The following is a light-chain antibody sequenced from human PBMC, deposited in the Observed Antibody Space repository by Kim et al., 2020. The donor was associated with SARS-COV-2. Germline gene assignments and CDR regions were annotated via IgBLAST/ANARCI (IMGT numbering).Light chain of an antibody. Sequence: GQSFTISCTGTSRDIGGYDYVSWCQQHPGRAPKLMIYDVNKRPSRVSNRFSGSKSGNTASLTISGLQAEDEADYYCISYTSGSTWVFGGGTQLTVL. CDR3: ISYTSGSTWV. J-gene: IGLJ3*02. CDR1: SRDIGGYDY. CDR2: DVN. V-gene: IGLV2-14*04.